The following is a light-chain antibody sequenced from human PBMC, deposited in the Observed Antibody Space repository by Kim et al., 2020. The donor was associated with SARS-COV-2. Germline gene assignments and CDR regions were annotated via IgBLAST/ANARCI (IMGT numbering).Light chain of an antibody. J-gene: IGLJ2*01. CDR1: AGAVTSGHY. Sequence: QSVVTQEPSLTVSPGGTVTLTCCSSAGAVTSGHYPYWFQQKPGQAPSTLIYDINNRNAWTPARFSGSLPGGKAALTLSGAQPEDEADYCCLLNYNGIRLFGGGTQLTVL. CDR3: LLNYNGIRL. CDR2: DIN. V-gene: IGLV7-46*01.